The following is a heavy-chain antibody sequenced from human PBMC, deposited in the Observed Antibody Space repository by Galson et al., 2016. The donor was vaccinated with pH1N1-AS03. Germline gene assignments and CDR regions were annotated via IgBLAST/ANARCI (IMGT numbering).Heavy chain of an antibody. CDR2: ISYDGSNK. J-gene: IGHJ6*02. D-gene: IGHD6-19*01. Sequence: SLRLSCAASGFTFSSYGMHWVRQAPGKGLEWVAVISYDGSNKDYADYVKGRFTISRDNSKNMLYQQMNSLRAEDTAVYYCAKDRGDRYSSGWYKGGMAVWPRDHGHRLL. CDR1: GFTFSSYG. CDR3: AKDRGDRYSSGWYKGGMAV. V-gene: IGHV3-30*18.